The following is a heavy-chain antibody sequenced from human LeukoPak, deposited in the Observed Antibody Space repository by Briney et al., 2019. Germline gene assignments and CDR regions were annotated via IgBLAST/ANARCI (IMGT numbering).Heavy chain of an antibody. CDR2: IYYSGNT. Sequence: SETLSLTCTVSGGSISSSSYYWGWIRQPPGKGLEWIGSIYYSGNTYYNPSLKSRVTISVDASKNQFSLKLSSVTAADTAVYYCARGTPYGEYVFDYWGQGTLVTVSS. D-gene: IGHD4-17*01. CDR3: ARGTPYGEYVFDY. CDR1: GGSISSSSYY. J-gene: IGHJ4*02. V-gene: IGHV4-39*07.